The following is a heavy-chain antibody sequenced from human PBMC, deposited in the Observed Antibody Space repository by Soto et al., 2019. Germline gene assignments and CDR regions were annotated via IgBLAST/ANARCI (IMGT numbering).Heavy chain of an antibody. V-gene: IGHV1-3*01. CDR3: ARVAMVRGVIDGSVHAQRYYYGMDV. D-gene: IGHD3-10*01. CDR2: INAGNGNT. CDR1: GYTFTSYA. J-gene: IGHJ6*02. Sequence: ASVKVSCKASGYTFTSYAMHWVRQDPGHRLEWMGWINAGNGNTKYSQKFQGRVTITRDTSASTAYMELSSLRSEDTAVYYCARVAMVRGVIDGSVHAQRYYYGMDVWGQGTTVTVSS.